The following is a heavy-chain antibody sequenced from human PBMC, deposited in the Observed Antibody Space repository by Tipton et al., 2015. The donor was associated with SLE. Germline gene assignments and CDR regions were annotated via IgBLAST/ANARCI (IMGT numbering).Heavy chain of an antibody. CDR1: GFDFSSQA. D-gene: IGHD5-24*01. CDR2: ISSSSSTI. V-gene: IGHV3-48*01. CDR3: ARHEMTHGAFDI. J-gene: IGHJ3*02. Sequence: SLRLSCSAPGFDFSSQAMHWVRQAPGKGLEWVSYISSSSSTIYYADSVKGRFTISRDNAKNSLYLQMNSLRAEDTAVYYCARHEMTHGAFDIWGQGTMVTVSS.